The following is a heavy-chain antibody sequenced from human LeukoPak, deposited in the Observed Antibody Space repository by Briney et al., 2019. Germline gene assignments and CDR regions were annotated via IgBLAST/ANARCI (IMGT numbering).Heavy chain of an antibody. J-gene: IGHJ4*02. CDR3: ARGAYYYDSSGYHFYY. D-gene: IGHD3-22*01. Sequence: GASVKDSCEAPGYTFTSYDINWVRQATGQRLEWMGWMNPNRGNTGSAQKFQGRVTMTRNTSISTAYMELSSLRSEDTAVYYCARGAYYYDSSGYHFYYWGQGTLVTVSS. CDR1: GYTFTSYD. CDR2: MNPNRGNT. V-gene: IGHV1-8*01.